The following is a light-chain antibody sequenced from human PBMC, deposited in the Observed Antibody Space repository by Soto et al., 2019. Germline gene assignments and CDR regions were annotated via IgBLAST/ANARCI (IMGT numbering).Light chain of an antibody. CDR1: QTVSRH. J-gene: IGKJ4*01. CDR2: DAS. Sequence: EIVMTQSPGTLSVSPGERATLSCRASQTVSRHLAWYQQKPGQAPRLLIYDASNRATGIPDRFSGSGSGTDFTLTISRLEPEDFAVYYCHHYGGSPTFGGGTKVDIK. V-gene: IGKV3-20*01. CDR3: HHYGGSPT.